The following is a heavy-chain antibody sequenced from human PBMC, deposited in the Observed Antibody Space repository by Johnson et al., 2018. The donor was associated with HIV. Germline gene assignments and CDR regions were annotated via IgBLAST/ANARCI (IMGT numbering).Heavy chain of an antibody. J-gene: IGHJ3*02. Sequence: CAASKFAFSTYGMHWVRQAPGKGLEWVAVISFDGNNRYYADSVKGRFTISRDNSKNTLYLQMNSLRPDDAALYYCAREGGANLDAFDIWGQGTMVTVSS. CDR3: AREGGANLDAFDI. V-gene: IGHV3-30*04. CDR2: ISFDGNNR. CDR1: KFAFSTYG. D-gene: IGHD3-16*01.